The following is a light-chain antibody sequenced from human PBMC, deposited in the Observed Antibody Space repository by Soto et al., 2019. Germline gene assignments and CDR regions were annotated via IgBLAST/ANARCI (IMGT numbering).Light chain of an antibody. CDR2: DVS. Sequence: QSVLTQPASVSGSPGQSITISCPGTSSDVGGYNYVSWYQQHPGKAPKLMIYDVSNRPSGVSNRFSGSKSGNTASLTSSGLQAEDEADYYCSSYTSSSTLYVFGTGTKLTVL. J-gene: IGLJ1*01. V-gene: IGLV2-14*01. CDR3: SSYTSSSTLYV. CDR1: SSDVGGYNY.